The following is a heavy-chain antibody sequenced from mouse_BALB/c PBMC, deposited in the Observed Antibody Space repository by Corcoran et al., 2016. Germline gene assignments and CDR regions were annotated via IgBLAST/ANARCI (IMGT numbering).Heavy chain of an antibody. J-gene: IGHJ3*01. V-gene: IGHV14-3*02. D-gene: IGHD1-2*01. CDR1: GVNIKDTY. CDR2: IDPANGNT. CDR3: APTATFAY. Sequence: EVQLQQSGAELVKPGASVKLSCTAYGVNIKDTYMHWVKQRPEQGLEWIGRIDPANGNTKYDPKFQGKATITADTYSNTAYLQLSSLTSEDTAVYYCAPTATFAYWGQGTLVTVSA.